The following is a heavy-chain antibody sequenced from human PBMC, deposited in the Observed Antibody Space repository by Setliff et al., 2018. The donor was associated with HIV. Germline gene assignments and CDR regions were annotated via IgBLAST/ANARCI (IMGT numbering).Heavy chain of an antibody. CDR1: GYSISSGYY. CDR2: IYHGGTT. Sequence: SETLSLTCAVSGYSISSGYYWAWIRQPPGKGLEWIGSIYHGGTTYYNPSLKSRSTISEDTSKNQFSLSLSSVTAADTAVYYCVRDPPLIPYGPDHPFDIWGQGTMVTVSS. V-gene: IGHV4-38-2*02. J-gene: IGHJ3*02. CDR3: VRDPPLIPYGPDHPFDI. D-gene: IGHD3-10*01.